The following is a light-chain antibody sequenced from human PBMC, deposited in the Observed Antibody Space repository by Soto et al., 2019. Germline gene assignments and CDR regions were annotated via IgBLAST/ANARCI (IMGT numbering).Light chain of an antibody. CDR1: QPISSW. CDR3: QHYNSYSEA. J-gene: IGKJ1*01. CDR2: KAS. Sequence: DIQMTQSPSILSASVCARVTTTCRASQPISSWLAWYQQKPGKAPKLLIYKASTLKSGVPSRFSGSGSGTEFTLTISSLQPDDFATYYCQHYNSYSEAFGQGTKVDIK. V-gene: IGKV1-5*03.